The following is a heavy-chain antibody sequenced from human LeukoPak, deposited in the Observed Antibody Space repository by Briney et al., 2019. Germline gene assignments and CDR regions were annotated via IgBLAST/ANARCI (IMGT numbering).Heavy chain of an antibody. CDR1: GGPISSGDYY. CDR2: IYYSGST. V-gene: IGHV4-30-4*08. D-gene: IGHD1-7*01. J-gene: IGHJ5*02. Sequence: SQTLSLTCTVSGGPISSGDYYWSWIRQPPGKGLEWIGYIYYSGSTYYNPSLKSRVTISVDTSKNQFSLKLSSVTAADTAVYYCARGVLLELTPVGFGPWGQGTLVTVSS. CDR3: ARGVLLELTPVGFGP.